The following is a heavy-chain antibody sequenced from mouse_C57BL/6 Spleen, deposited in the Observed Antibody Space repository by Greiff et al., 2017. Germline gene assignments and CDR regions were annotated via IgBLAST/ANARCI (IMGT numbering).Heavy chain of an antibody. Sequence: VHVKQSGPELVKPGASVKISCKASGYSFTDYNMNWVKQSNGKSLEWIGVINPNYGTTSYNQKFKGKATLTVDQSSSTAYMQLNSLTSEDSAVYYCARMDYGSSWFAYWGQGTLVTVSA. J-gene: IGHJ3*01. CDR3: ARMDYGSSWFAY. D-gene: IGHD1-1*01. CDR2: INPNYGTT. V-gene: IGHV1-39*01. CDR1: GYSFTDYN.